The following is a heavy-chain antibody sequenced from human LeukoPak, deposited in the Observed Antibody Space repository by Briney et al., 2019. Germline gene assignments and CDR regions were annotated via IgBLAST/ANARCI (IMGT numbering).Heavy chain of an antibody. J-gene: IGHJ6*04. Sequence: GGSLRLSRAASGFTLSSKYMRCVRPAPGQGLEWVSVIYSGGDTYYADSVKGRFTISRDDSKNTLYLQMNSLRVDDTAVYYCARRDSGWDVWGKGTTVTVSS. CDR3: ARRDSGWDV. V-gene: IGHV3-53*01. D-gene: IGHD5-24*01. CDR2: IYSGGDT. CDR1: GFTLSSKY.